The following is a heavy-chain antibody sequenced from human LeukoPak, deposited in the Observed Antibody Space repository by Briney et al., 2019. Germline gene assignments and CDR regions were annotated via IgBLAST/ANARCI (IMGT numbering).Heavy chain of an antibody. J-gene: IGHJ4*02. D-gene: IGHD6-6*01. Sequence: GGSLRLSCAASGLTVSSNYMSWVRQAPGKGLEWVSVIYSGGTTYYADSVKGRFTVSRDNSKNALYLQMNSLRAEDTAVYYCAKPSIAARPIQFDYWGQGTLVTVSS. CDR2: IYSGGTT. V-gene: IGHV3-53*01. CDR3: AKPSIAARPIQFDY. CDR1: GLTVSSNY.